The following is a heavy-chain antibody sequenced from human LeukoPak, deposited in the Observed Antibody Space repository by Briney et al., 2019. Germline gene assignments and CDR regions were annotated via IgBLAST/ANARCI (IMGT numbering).Heavy chain of an antibody. J-gene: IGHJ4*02. D-gene: IGHD4-17*01. CDR3: TTDKIYGDSIDY. CDR1: GFTFTNYA. Sequence: GGSLRLSCAASGFTFTNYALHWVRQAPGKGLEWVAVISYDGTNKYYADSVKGRFTISRDNSKNTLSLQMNSLRAEDTAVYYCTTDKIYGDSIDYWGQGTLVTVSS. V-gene: IGHV3-30-3*01. CDR2: ISYDGTNK.